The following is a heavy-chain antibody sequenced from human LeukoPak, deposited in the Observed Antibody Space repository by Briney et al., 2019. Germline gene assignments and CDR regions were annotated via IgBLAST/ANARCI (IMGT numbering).Heavy chain of an antibody. V-gene: IGHV3-21*01. D-gene: IGHD1-26*01. Sequence: GGSLRLSCAASGFTFSSYSMNWVRQAPGKGLEWVSSISGSSSYIYYADSVKGRFTISRDNSKNTLYLQMNSLRAEDTAVYYCAKDWIVGATGHWGQGTLVTVSS. CDR3: AKDWIVGATGH. CDR1: GFTFSSYS. CDR2: ISGSSSYI. J-gene: IGHJ4*02.